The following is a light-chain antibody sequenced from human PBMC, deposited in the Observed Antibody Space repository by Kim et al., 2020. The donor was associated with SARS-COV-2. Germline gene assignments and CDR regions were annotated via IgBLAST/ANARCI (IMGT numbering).Light chain of an antibody. CDR1: NIGSKS. V-gene: IGLV3-21*04. CDR3: QVWDSSSDKAV. CDR2: YDI. J-gene: IGLJ2*01. Sequence: SYELTQPPSVSVAPGKTARITCGGNNIGSKSVHWYQQKPGQAPVLVIYYDIDRPSGIPERFSGSNSGNTATLTISRVEAGDEADYYCQVWDSSSDKAVFG.